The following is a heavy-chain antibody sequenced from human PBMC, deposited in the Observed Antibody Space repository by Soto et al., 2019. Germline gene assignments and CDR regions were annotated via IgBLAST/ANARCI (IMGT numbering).Heavy chain of an antibody. CDR3: ARQYPSSSRHFDH. CDR1: GFTFRTYY. D-gene: IGHD6-6*01. V-gene: IGHV3-21*01. J-gene: IGHJ4*02. Sequence: PGGSLRLSYAASGFTFRTYYMIWVRQAPGKGLEWVSSISAGSSNIYYAPSVKGRFTISRDNAKNSLYLQINSLRAEDTAVYYCARQYPSSSRHFDHWGQGTLVTVSS. CDR2: ISAGSSNI.